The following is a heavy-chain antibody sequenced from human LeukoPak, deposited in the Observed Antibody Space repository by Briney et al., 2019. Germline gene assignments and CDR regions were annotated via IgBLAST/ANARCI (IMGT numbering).Heavy chain of an antibody. D-gene: IGHD6-13*01. CDR2: ISGGGGST. Sequence: GGSLRLSCAASGFTLSSYAMNRVRQAPGKGLEWVSAISGGGGSTYYADSVKGRFTISRDNSKNTLYLQMNSLRAEDTAVYYCAKDVIAAAGPDAFDIWGQGTMVTVSS. CDR1: GFTLSSYA. V-gene: IGHV3-23*01. CDR3: AKDVIAAAGPDAFDI. J-gene: IGHJ3*02.